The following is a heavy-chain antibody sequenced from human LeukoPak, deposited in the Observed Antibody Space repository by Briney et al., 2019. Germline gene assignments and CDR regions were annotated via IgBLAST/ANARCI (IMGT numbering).Heavy chain of an antibody. D-gene: IGHD1-7*01. CDR1: GFTFSSYW. J-gene: IGHJ6*02. CDR3: ARTTPYYYGMDV. Sequence: TGGSLRLSCAASGFTFSSYWTSWVRQAPGKGLEWVANIKQDGSEKYYVDSVKGRFTISRDNAKNSLDLQMNGLRAEDTAVYYCARTTPYYYGMDVWGQGTTVTVSS. V-gene: IGHV3-7*01. CDR2: IKQDGSEK.